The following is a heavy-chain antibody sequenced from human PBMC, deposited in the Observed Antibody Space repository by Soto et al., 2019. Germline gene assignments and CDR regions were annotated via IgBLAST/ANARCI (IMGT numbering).Heavy chain of an antibody. Sequence: PPGKGLEWIGEIYHSGSTNYNPSLKSRVTISVDKSKNQFSLKLSAVTAADTAVYYCASQKLDVPAYFDYWGQGNLVTDYS. V-gene: IGHV4-4*02. J-gene: IGHJ4*02. CDR3: ASQKLDVPAYFDY. CDR2: IYHSGST. D-gene: IGHD6-13*01.